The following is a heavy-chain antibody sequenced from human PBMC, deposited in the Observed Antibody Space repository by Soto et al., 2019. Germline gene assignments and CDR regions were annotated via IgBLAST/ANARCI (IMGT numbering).Heavy chain of an antibody. D-gene: IGHD2-2*01. CDR2: IKSITDGGTT. CDR1: GITFSNAW. J-gene: IGHJ6*02. CDR3: TTDSADIVVVPATFGMDV. Sequence: TGGSLRLSCAASGITFSNAWMTWVRQAPGKGLEWVGRIKSITDGGTTDYATPVKGRFTISRDDSKDTLYLQMNNLRTEDTAVYHCTTDSADIVVVPATFGMDVWGQGTTVTGS. V-gene: IGHV3-15*01.